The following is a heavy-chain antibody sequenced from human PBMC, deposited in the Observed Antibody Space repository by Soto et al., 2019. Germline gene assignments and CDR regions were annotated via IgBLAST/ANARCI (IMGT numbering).Heavy chain of an antibody. J-gene: IGHJ4*02. CDR3: ARASYYGSGATVVAY. Sequence: QVQLQESGPGLVRPSETLSLTCTVSGGSISGYYWSWIRQAPGKGLEWIGYFYYSGTTSYNPSLNSRVTMSVATSKNHCSLKVNSVTAADTAVYYCARASYYGSGATVVAYWGQGTLVTVSS. CDR1: GGSISGYY. V-gene: IGHV4-59*01. D-gene: IGHD3-10*01. CDR2: FYYSGTT.